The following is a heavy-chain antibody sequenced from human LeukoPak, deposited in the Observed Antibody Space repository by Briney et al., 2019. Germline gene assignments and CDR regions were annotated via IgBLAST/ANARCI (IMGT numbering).Heavy chain of an antibody. J-gene: IGHJ4*02. D-gene: IGHD1-26*01. V-gene: IGHV4-39*07. Sequence: SETLSLTCTVSGGSISSSYYYWGWIRQPPGKGLEWIGSIYYSGSTNYNPSLKSRVTISVDTSKNQFSLKLSSVTAADTAVYYCARAAYSGSYHSDYWGQGTLVTVSS. CDR3: ARAAYSGSYHSDY. CDR1: GGSISSSYYY. CDR2: IYYSGST.